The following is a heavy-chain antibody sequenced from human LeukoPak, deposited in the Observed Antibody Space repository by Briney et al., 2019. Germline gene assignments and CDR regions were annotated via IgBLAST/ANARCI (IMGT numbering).Heavy chain of an antibody. CDR2: IYYSGST. D-gene: IGHD6-19*01. Sequence: SETLSLTCTVSGGSISSSSYYWGWIRQPPGKGLEWIGSIYYSGSTYYNPSLKSRVTISVDTSKNQFSLKLSSVTAADTAVYYCARPYSSGWYLYFQHWGQGTLVTVSS. J-gene: IGHJ1*01. CDR1: GGSISSSSYY. CDR3: ARPYSSGWYLYFQH. V-gene: IGHV4-39*01.